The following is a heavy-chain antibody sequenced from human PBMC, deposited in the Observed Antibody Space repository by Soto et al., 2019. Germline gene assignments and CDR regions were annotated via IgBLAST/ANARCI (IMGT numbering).Heavy chain of an antibody. J-gene: IGHJ5*02. D-gene: IGHD3-3*01. V-gene: IGHV4-31*03. CDR2: IYYSGST. CDR1: GGSISSGGYY. CDR3: ARGYRDFWSGSLGCWFDP. Sequence: PSETLSLTCTVSGGSISSGGYYWSWIRQQPGKGLEWIGYIYYSGSTYYNPSLKSRVTISVDTSKNQFSLKLSSVTAADTAVYYCARGYRDFWSGSLGCWFDPWGQGTLVTVSS.